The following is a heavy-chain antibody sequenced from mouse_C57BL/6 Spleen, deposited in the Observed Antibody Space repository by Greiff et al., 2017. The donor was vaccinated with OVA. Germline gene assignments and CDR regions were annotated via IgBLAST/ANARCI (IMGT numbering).Heavy chain of an antibody. CDR2: IDPSDSET. Sequence: VQLQQSGAELVRPGSSVKLSCKASGYTFTSYWMHWVKQRPIQGLEWIGNIDPSDSETHYNQKFKDKATLTVDKSSSTAYMQLSSLTSEDSAVYYCARGTERDYFDYWGQGTTLTVSS. V-gene: IGHV1-52*01. D-gene: IGHD3-3*01. CDR1: GYTFTSYW. CDR3: ARGTERDYFDY. J-gene: IGHJ2*01.